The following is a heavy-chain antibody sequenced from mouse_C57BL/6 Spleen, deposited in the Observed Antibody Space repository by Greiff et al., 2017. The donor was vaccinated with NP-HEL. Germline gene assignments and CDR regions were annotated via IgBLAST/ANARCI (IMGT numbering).Heavy chain of an antibody. CDR3: ARFATVVARYWYFDV. D-gene: IGHD1-1*01. J-gene: IGHJ1*03. CDR2: IDPSDSYT. V-gene: IGHV1-50*01. CDR1: GYTFTSYW. Sequence: QVQLQQPGAELVKPGASVKLSCKASGYTFTSYWMQWVKQRPGQGLEWIGEIDPSDSYTNYNQKFKGKATLTVDTSSSTAYMQLSSLTSEDSAVYYCARFATVVARYWYFDVWGTGITVTVSS.